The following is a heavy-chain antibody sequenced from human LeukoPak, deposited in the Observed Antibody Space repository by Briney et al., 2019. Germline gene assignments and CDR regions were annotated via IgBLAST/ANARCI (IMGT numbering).Heavy chain of an antibody. CDR2: IYPDDSDT. CDR1: GYSFTSYW. J-gene: IGHJ4*02. V-gene: IGHV5-51*01. D-gene: IGHD6-19*01. Sequence: GESLKISCEGSGYSFTSYWIGWVRQMPGKGLEWMGIIYPDDSDTRYSPSFQGQVTISADKSISTAYLQWSSLKASDTAMYYCARERTGYSSGSDYWGQGTLVTVSS. CDR3: ARERTGYSSGSDY.